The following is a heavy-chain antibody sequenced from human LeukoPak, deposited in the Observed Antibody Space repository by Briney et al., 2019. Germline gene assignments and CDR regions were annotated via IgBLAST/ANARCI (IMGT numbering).Heavy chain of an antibody. CDR1: GFTFSSYS. CDR2: ISTSSSYI. D-gene: IGHD4-23*01. J-gene: IGHJ6*03. CDR3: ARVQWETSPGGYYYYMDV. V-gene: IGHV3-21*01. Sequence: SGGSLRLSCAVSGFTFSSYSMNWVRQAPGKGLEWVSFISTSSSYIYYADSVKGRFTISRDNAKNSLYLQMNSLRAEDTAVYYCARVQWETSPGGYYYYMDVWGKGTTVTVSS.